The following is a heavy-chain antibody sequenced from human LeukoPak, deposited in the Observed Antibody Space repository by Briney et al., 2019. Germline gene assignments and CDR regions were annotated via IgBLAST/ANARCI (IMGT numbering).Heavy chain of an antibody. CDR2: IYYSGST. J-gene: IGHJ4*02. V-gene: IGHV4-59*01. CDR3: ARGGVAAAGTPFDFDY. Sequence: SETLSLTCTVSGGSISSYYWSWIRQPPGKGLEWIGYIYYSGSTNYNPSLKSRVTISVDTSKNQFSLKLSSVTAADTAVYYCARGGVAAAGTPFDFDYWGQGTLVTVSS. CDR1: GGSISSYY. D-gene: IGHD6-13*01.